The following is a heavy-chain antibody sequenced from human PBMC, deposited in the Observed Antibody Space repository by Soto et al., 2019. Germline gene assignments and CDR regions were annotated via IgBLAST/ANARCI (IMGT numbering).Heavy chain of an antibody. D-gene: IGHD6-6*01. CDR3: VRGGGIADRPADY. V-gene: IGHV4-39*01. Sequence: ASENLSLTCTVSAGSISSSSYYCGRLRPSAGKGLEWIGSIYYSGSTYYNPSLKSRVTISVDTSKNQFSLKLSSVTAADTAVYYCVRGGGIADRPADYWGQGTLVTVSS. CDR2: IYYSGST. J-gene: IGHJ4*02. CDR1: AGSISSSSYY.